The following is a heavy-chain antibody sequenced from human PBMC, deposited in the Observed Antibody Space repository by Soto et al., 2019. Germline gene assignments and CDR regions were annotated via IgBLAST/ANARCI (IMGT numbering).Heavy chain of an antibody. D-gene: IGHD6-6*01. CDR1: GGSISSGGYS. J-gene: IGHJ4*02. CDR3: ARVREGSSEIFDY. CDR2: IYHSGST. Sequence: PSETLSLTCAVSGGSISSGGYSWSWIRQPPGKGLEWIGYIYHSGSTYYNPSLKSRVTISVDRSKNQFSLKLSSVTAADTAVYYCARVREGSSEIFDYWGQGTLVTVSS. V-gene: IGHV4-30-2*01.